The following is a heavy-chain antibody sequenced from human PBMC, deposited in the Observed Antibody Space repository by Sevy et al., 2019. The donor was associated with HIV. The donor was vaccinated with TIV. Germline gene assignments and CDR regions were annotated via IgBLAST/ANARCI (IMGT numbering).Heavy chain of an antibody. CDR2: ISGSGDST. Sequence: GGSLRLSCATSGFTFRSYVMSWVRQAPGKGLEWVSIISGSGDSTNYADSVKGRFTMSRDNSKNTLYLQMNSLRAEDTAVYYCAKRKMSGWYNLDYWGQGTLVTVSS. J-gene: IGHJ4*02. CDR3: AKRKMSGWYNLDY. V-gene: IGHV3-23*01. D-gene: IGHD6-19*01. CDR1: GFTFRSYV.